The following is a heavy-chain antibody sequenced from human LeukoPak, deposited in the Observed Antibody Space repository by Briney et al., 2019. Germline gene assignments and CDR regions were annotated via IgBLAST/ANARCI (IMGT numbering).Heavy chain of an antibody. CDR3: ARASFGVIVGPDY. J-gene: IGHJ4*02. V-gene: IGHV3-23*01. CDR2: ITSSGGST. Sequence: GGSLRLSCAASGFTFSSYWMSWVRQAPGKGLEWVSAITSSGGSTYYADSVKGRFTISRDNSKNTLSLQMNSLRAEDTAVYYCARASFGVIVGPDYWGQGTLVTVSS. D-gene: IGHD3-3*01. CDR1: GFTFSSYW.